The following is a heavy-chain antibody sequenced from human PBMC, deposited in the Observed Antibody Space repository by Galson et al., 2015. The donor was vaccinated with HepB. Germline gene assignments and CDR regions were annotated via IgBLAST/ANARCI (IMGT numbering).Heavy chain of an antibody. V-gene: IGHV4-4*07. D-gene: IGHD3-16*01. J-gene: IGHJ6*03. CDR3: ARGGDPRRTYYMDV. Sequence: SETLSLTCTISGGSINNYYWTWIRQPAGKGLEWIGRIYSTGSTNYNPSLKSRVTMSVDTSKNQLSLKLSSVTAADTAVYYCARGGDPRRTYYMDVWGKGTSVIVYS. CDR2: IYSTGST. CDR1: GGSINNYY.